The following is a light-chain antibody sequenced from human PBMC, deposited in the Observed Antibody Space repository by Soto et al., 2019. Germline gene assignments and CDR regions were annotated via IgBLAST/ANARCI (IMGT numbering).Light chain of an antibody. J-gene: IGLJ2*01. CDR2: QDM. CDR3: QAWDSSTVV. CDR1: KLGNKY. V-gene: IGLV3-1*01. Sequence: SYELTQPPSVSVSPGQTASITCSGDKLGNKYACWYQQKPGQSPVLVIYQDMKRPSGIPERFSGSNSGNTATLTISGTQAMDEADYYCQAWDSSTVVFGGGTKLTVL.